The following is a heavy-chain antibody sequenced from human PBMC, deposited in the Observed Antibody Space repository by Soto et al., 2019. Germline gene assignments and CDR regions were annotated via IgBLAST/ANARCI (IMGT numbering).Heavy chain of an antibody. CDR2: IYSGGST. Sequence: EVQLVESGGGLVQPGGSLRLSCAASGFTVSSNYMSWVRQAPWKGLEWVSVIYSGGSTYSADAVKGRFTISRDNSKNALYLQMNSLRAEDTAVYYCARGGVWFGESPIYYYGMDVWGQGTTVTVSS. CDR3: ARGGVWFGESPIYYYGMDV. J-gene: IGHJ6*02. D-gene: IGHD3-10*01. CDR1: GFTVSSNY. V-gene: IGHV3-66*01.